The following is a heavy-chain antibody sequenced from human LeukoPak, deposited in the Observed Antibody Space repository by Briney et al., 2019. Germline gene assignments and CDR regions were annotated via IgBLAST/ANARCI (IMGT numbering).Heavy chain of an antibody. Sequence: PGGSLRLSCAASGFTFDDYGMSWVRQAPGKGLEWVSSISSSSSYIYYADSVKGRFTISRDNAKNSLYLQMNSLRAEDTAVYYCARDWFTYYYGSGSYSWGQGTLVTVSS. D-gene: IGHD3-10*01. J-gene: IGHJ5*02. CDR1: GFTFDDYG. CDR2: ISSSSSYI. CDR3: ARDWFTYYYGSGSYS. V-gene: IGHV3-21*01.